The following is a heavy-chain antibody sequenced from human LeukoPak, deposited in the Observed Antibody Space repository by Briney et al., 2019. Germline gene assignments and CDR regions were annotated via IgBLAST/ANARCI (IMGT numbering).Heavy chain of an antibody. CDR2: INAGNGNT. J-gene: IGHJ6*02. V-gene: IGHV1-3*01. D-gene: IGHD2-15*01. CDR1: GYTFTSYA. CDR3: ARGLQVVVAANFYYGMDV. Sequence: ASVKVSCKASGYTFTSYAMHWVRQAPGQRLEWMGWINAGNGNTKYSQKFQGRVTMTRNTSISTAYMELSSLRSEDTAVYYCARGLQVVVAANFYYGMDVWGQGTTVTVSS.